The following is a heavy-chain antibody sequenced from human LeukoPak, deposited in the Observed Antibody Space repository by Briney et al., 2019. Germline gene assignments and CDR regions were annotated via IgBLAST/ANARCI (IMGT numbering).Heavy chain of an antibody. CDR3: ARDPVVVVIHYYYGMDV. D-gene: IGHD3-22*01. Sequence: GGSLRLSCAASGFTFSTYWMHWVRQAPGEGLVWVSRINSDGSTTTYADSVKGRITISRDNAKNTLYLQMNSLRAEDTAVYYCARDPVVVVIHYYYGMDVWGQGTTVTVSS. V-gene: IGHV3-74*01. CDR1: GFTFSTYW. CDR2: INSDGSTT. J-gene: IGHJ6*02.